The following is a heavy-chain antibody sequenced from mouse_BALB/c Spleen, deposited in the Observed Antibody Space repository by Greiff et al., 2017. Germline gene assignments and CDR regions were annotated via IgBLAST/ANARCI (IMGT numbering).Heavy chain of an antibody. J-gene: IGHJ1*01. V-gene: IGHV1-80*01. Sequence: VQLQQSGAELVRPGSSVKISCKASGYAFSSYWMNWVKQRPGQGLEWIGQIYPGDGDTNYNGKFKGKATLTADKSSSTAYMQLSSLTSEDSAVYFCARDYGSSPGFDVWGAGTTVTVSS. D-gene: IGHD1-1*01. CDR2: IYPGDGDT. CDR1: GYAFSSYW. CDR3: ARDYGSSPGFDV.